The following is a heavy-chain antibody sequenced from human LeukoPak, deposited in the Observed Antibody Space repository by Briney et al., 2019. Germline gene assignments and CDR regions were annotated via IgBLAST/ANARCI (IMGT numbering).Heavy chain of an antibody. V-gene: IGHV3-7*01. D-gene: IGHD1-26*01. J-gene: IGHJ4*02. Sequence: GGSLRLSCVASGFTIRNSWMTWVRQAPGKGLEWVANMNPDGSVKSYVDSVKGRFTVSRDNAKNSLYLQMNSLRAEDTAVYYCARDGGRNFDYWGQGTLVTVSS. CDR1: GFTIRNSW. CDR3: ARDGGRNFDY. CDR2: MNPDGSVK.